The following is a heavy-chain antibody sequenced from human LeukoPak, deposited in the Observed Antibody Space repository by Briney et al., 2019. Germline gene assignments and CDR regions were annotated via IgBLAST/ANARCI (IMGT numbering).Heavy chain of an antibody. CDR1: GFTFSSYS. J-gene: IGHJ6*03. D-gene: IGHD6-6*01. CDR2: ISSSSSYI. CDR3: ARMGSIAARPRYYYMDV. Sequence: PGGSLRLSCAASGFTFSSYSMNWVRQAPGKGLEWVSSISSSSSYIYYADSVKGRFTISRDNAKNSLYLQMNSLRAEDTAVYYCARMGSIAARPRYYYMDVWGKGTTVTVSS. V-gene: IGHV3-21*01.